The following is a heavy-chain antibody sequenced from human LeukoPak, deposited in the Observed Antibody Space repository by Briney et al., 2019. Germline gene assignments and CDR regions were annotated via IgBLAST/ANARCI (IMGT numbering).Heavy chain of an antibody. CDR1: GGSISSGSYY. CDR2: VYTIGST. Sequence: SQTLSLTCTVSGGSISSGSYYWSWLQQPAGKGLEWVGRVYTIGSTNYNPPLKSRVTISVDTSKNQFSPKLSSVTAADTAAYYCARVSGYNGWFATWGQGTLVTVSS. CDR3: ARVSGYNGWFAT. D-gene: IGHD1-14*01. V-gene: IGHV4-61*02. J-gene: IGHJ5*02.